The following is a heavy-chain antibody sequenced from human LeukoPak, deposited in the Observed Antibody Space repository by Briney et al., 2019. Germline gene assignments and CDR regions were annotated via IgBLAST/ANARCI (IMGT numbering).Heavy chain of an antibody. Sequence: ASVKVSCKASGDTFSSYAISWVRQAPGQGLEWMGRIIPILGIAKYAQKFQGRVTITADKSTSTAYMELSSLRSEDTAVYYCARDQDYGDYTWGQGTLVTVSS. CDR2: IIPILGIA. CDR3: ARDQDYGDYT. J-gene: IGHJ4*02. D-gene: IGHD4-17*01. V-gene: IGHV1-69*04. CDR1: GDTFSSYA.